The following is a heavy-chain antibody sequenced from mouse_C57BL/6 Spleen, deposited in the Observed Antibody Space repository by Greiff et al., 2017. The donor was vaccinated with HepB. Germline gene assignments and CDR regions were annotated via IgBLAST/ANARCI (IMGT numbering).Heavy chain of an antibody. Sequence: EVQLQESGGGLVKPGGSLKLSCAASGFTFSDYGMHWVRQAPEKGLEWVAYISSGSSTIYYADTVKGRFTISRDNAKSTLFLQMTSLRSEDTAMYYCARIHDYGQAWFAYWGQGTLVTVSA. CDR1: GFTFSDYG. CDR3: ARIHDYGQAWFAY. CDR2: ISSGSSTI. J-gene: IGHJ3*01. V-gene: IGHV5-17*01. D-gene: IGHD2-4*01.